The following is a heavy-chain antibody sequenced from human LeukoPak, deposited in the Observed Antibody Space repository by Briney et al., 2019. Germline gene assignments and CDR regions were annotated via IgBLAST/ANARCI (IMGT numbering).Heavy chain of an antibody. CDR2: IYSGGTT. Sequence: GGXXRLSCAASGFTFSSNYMNWVRQAPGKGLEWVSVIYSGGTTYYADSVTGRFTISRDNSKNTLYLQMNSLGAEDTAVYYCARELHLGQGTLVTVSS. CDR3: ARELH. J-gene: IGHJ4*02. D-gene: IGHD1-26*01. V-gene: IGHV3-66*02. CDR1: GFTFSSNY.